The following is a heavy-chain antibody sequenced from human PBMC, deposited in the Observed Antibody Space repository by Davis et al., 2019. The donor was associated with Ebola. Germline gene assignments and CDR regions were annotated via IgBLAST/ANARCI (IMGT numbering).Heavy chain of an antibody. CDR3: ARASGYDILTGIFDY. Sequence: GESLKISCAASGFTFSSYWMNWVRQAPGKGLEWVSSISSSSSYIYYADSVKGRFTISRDNAKNSLYLQMNSLRAEDTAVYYCARASGYDILTGIFDYWGQGTLVTVSS. D-gene: IGHD3-9*01. CDR1: GFTFSSYW. J-gene: IGHJ4*02. CDR2: ISSSSSYI. V-gene: IGHV3-21*01.